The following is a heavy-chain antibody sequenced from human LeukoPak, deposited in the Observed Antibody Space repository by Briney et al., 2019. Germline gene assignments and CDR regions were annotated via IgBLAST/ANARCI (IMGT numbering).Heavy chain of an antibody. J-gene: IGHJ6*02. CDR1: GFTFSSYA. CDR3: ARDLRRSWSYYYGMDV. Sequence: PGGSLRLSCAASGFTFSSYAMHWVRQAPGKGLEWVAVISYDGSNKYYADSVKGRFTISGDNSKNTLYLQMNSLRAEDTAVYYCARDLRRSWSYYYGMDVWGQGTTVTVSS. D-gene: IGHD3-10*01. V-gene: IGHV3-30*14. CDR2: ISYDGSNK.